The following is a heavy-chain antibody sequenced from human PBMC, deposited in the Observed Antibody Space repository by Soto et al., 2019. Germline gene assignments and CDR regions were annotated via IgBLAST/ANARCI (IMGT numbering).Heavy chain of an antibody. V-gene: IGHV1-46*03. D-gene: IGHD6-13*01. CDR1: GGTFSSSS. CDR3: ARGGYSSSWYYFDY. J-gene: IGHJ4*02. Sequence: ASVKVSCKASGGTFSSSSISWVRQAPGQGLEWMGIINPSGGSTSYAQKFQGRVTMTRDTSTSTVFMELSSLRSEDTAVYYCARGGYSSSWYYFDYWGQGALVTVSS. CDR2: INPSGGST.